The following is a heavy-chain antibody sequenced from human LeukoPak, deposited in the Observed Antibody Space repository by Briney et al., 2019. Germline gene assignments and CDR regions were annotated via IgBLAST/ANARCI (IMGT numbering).Heavy chain of an antibody. CDR3: AREPLRYFDWLLPAFGAFDI. CDR2: IYYSGST. CDR1: GGSISSYY. D-gene: IGHD3-9*01. Sequence: PSETLSLTCTVSGGSISSYYWSWIRQPPGKGLEWIGDIYYSGSTDYNPSLKSRVTISVDTSKNQFSLKLSSVTAADTAVYYCAREPLRYFDWLLPAFGAFDIWGQGTMVTVSS. J-gene: IGHJ3*02. V-gene: IGHV4-59*01.